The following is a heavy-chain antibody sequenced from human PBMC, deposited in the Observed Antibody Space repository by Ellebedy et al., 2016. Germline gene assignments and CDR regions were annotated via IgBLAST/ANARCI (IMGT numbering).Heavy chain of an antibody. V-gene: IGHV4-31*03. CDR1: DGSMNSGTHY. CDR3: ARLCSSFDCSGAFDF. Sequence: SETLSLTXTVSDGSMNSGTHYWTWIRQHPGKGLEWIGYIYHSGTTYYNPSLKSRVTMSVDTSKNQFSLKLRSVTAADTAVYYCARLCSSFDCSGAFDFWGQGILVTVSS. CDR2: IYHSGTT. J-gene: IGHJ4*02. D-gene: IGHD2-2*01.